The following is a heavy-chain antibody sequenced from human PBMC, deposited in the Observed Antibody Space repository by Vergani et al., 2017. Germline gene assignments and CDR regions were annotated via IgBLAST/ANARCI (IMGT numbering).Heavy chain of an antibody. CDR2: ISYDGSNK. J-gene: IGHJ4*02. Sequence: QVQLVESGGGVVQPGRSLRLSCAASGFTFSSYGMHWVRQAPGKGLEWVAVISYDGSNKYYADSVKGRFTISRDNAKNSLYLQMNSLRAEDTAVYYCARDSAGSSGYDYGSDYWGQGTLVTVSS. CDR1: GFTFSSYG. D-gene: IGHD5-12*01. CDR3: ARDSAGSSGYDYGSDY. V-gene: IGHV3-30*03.